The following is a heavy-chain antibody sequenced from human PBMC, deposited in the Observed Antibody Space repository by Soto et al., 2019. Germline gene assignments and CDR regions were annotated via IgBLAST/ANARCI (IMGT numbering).Heavy chain of an antibody. CDR3: AKVDVSTAGSFDY. CDR2: INPGGDST. D-gene: IGHD6-13*01. Sequence: LRLSCVASGFTFSRHGLSWVRQAPGKGLEWVSTINPGGDSTFYADSVKGRFTISRDNSKNTVYLQMNSLSVGDTAVYLCAKVDVSTAGSFDYWGQGALVTVSS. CDR1: GFTFSRHG. V-gene: IGHV3-23*01. J-gene: IGHJ4*02.